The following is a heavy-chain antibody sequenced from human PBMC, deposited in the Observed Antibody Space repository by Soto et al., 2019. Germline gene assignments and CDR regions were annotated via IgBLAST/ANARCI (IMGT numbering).Heavy chain of an antibody. CDR2: IIPILGIA. CDR1: GGTFSSYT. V-gene: IGHV1-69*02. J-gene: IGHJ4*02. Sequence: QVQLVQSGAEVKKPGSSVKVSFNASGGTFSSYTISWVRQSPGQGLEWMGRIIPILGIANYAQKFQGRVTITADKSTSTAYMELSSLSSEDTAVYYCASLYCSGGSCYSVNYFDYWGQGTLVTVSS. CDR3: ASLYCSGGSCYSVNYFDY. D-gene: IGHD2-15*01.